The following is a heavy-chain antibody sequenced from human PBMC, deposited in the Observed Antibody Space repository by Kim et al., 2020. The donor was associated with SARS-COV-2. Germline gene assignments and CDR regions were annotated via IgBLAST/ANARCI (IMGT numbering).Heavy chain of an antibody. J-gene: IGHJ4*02. Sequence: GGSLRLSCAASGFSFSRDWMSWVRQAPGKGLESVANIKADESEKHYVGSVKGRFSISRDNAKNSLFLQMNSLRVEDTAVYYCVREWGYWGQGTLVTVSS. D-gene: IGHD1-26*01. CDR1: GFSFSRDW. CDR2: IKADESEK. CDR3: VREWGY. V-gene: IGHV3-7*03.